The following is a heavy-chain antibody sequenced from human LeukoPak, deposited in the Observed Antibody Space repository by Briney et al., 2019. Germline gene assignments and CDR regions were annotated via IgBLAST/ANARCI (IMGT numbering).Heavy chain of an antibody. Sequence: GGSLRLSCTASAFTFSNYGMNWVRQAPGKGLEWVAVISYDGTKKYYADSVKGRFTISRDNSKNTLYLQMNSLRAEDTAVYYCARGPDYYDSSGPFDYWGQGTLVTVSS. CDR1: AFTFSNYG. J-gene: IGHJ4*02. V-gene: IGHV3-30*03. CDR2: ISYDGTKK. CDR3: ARGPDYYDSSGPFDY. D-gene: IGHD3-22*01.